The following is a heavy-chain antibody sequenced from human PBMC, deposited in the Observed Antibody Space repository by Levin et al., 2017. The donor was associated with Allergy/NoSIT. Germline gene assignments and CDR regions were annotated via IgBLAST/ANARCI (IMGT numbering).Heavy chain of an antibody. CDR3: ARGGLGEFDY. CDR1: GFTFDFYS. CDR2: ISTNSRTM. D-gene: IGHD3-10*01. V-gene: IGHV3-48*01. Sequence: GGSLRLSCAASGFTFDFYSMIWVRQAPGKGLEWVSYISTNSRTMYYADSVKGRFTISRDTAKKSLYLQMNSLRAEDTAVYYCARGGLGEFDYWGQGTLVTVSS. J-gene: IGHJ4*02.